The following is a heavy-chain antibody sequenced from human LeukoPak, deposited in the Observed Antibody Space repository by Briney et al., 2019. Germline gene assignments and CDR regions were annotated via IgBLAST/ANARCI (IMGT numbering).Heavy chain of an antibody. J-gene: IGHJ4*02. V-gene: IGHV3-23*01. Sequence: GGSLRLSCTTSGFTFSSYAMRWVRQAPGKGLEWVSTISGSGGNTYYADSVKGRFTISRDNSKNTLYLQMNSLRADDTAAYYCANYGGTYWYYFDYWGQGTLVIVSS. D-gene: IGHD1-26*01. CDR1: GFTFSSYA. CDR2: ISGSGGNT. CDR3: ANYGGTYWYYFDY.